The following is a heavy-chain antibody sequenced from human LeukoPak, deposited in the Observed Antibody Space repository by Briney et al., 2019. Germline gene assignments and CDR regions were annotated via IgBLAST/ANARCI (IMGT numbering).Heavy chain of an antibody. CDR2: ISTSGST. CDR1: GDSISSYY. V-gene: IGHV4-4*07. J-gene: IGHJ4*02. D-gene: IGHD6-19*01. Sequence: SETLSLTRTVSGDSISSYYWSWIRQPAGKGLEWIGRISTSGSTNYNPSLKSRVTMSVDTSKNQFSLKLSSVTAADTAVYYCARAWQWLPLDYWGQGTLATVSS. CDR3: ARAWQWLPLDY.